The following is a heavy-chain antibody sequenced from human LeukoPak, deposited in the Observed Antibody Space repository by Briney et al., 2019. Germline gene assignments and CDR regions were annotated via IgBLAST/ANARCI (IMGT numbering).Heavy chain of an antibody. J-gene: IGHJ4*02. CDR2: IYCDVRRI. CDR3: ATSPVISMD. CDR1: GFTSRDYW. D-gene: IGHD3-10*01. Sequence: GSLRLSCAASGFTSRDYWMHWVREAPGKGLESVARIYCDVRRIKYADSAKGRFTISRDNPKNTLYLQMNALRVEDTAVYYCATSPVISMDRGQGTLVTVSS. V-gene: IGHV3-74*03.